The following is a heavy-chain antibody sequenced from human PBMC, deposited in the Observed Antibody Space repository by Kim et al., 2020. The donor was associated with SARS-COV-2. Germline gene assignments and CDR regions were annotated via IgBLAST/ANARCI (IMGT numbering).Heavy chain of an antibody. CDR2: ISAYNGNT. CDR3: ARGELIAAAGTPEGY. J-gene: IGHJ4*02. Sequence: ASVKVSCKASGYTFTSYGISWVRQAPGQGLEWMGWISAYNGNTNYAQKLQGRVTMTTDTSTSTAYMELRSLRSDDTAVYYCARGELIAAAGTPEGYWGQGTLVTVSS. D-gene: IGHD6-13*01. CDR1: GYTFTSYG. V-gene: IGHV1-18*04.